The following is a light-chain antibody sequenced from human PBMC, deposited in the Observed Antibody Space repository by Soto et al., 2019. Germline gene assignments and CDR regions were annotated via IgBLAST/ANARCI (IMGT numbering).Light chain of an antibody. J-gene: IGKJ4*01. CDR1: QSVSSSY. Sequence: VLTRSPGTLSLSPGERATLSCRASQSVSSSYLAWYQQKPGQAPRLLIYGASSRATGVPDRFSGSGSGTDFTLTINSLQAEDFATYYCQQTRSYPSTFGGGTKVDIK. CDR3: QQTRSYPST. V-gene: IGKV3-20*01. CDR2: GAS.